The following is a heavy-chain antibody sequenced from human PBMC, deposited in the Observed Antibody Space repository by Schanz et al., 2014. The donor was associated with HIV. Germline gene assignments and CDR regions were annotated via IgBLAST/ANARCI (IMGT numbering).Heavy chain of an antibody. CDR1: GFTLGNYI. V-gene: IGHV3-21*01. Sequence: EVQLVESGGGLVKPGRSLRLSCSTSGFTLGNYIMNWVRQAPGKGLEWVSSISGGSTYTYYADSIRGRFIVSRDNARSSVYLQMYSLRAADTAVYYCVHDDSDNDGFDMWGQGTMVTVSS. CDR2: ISGGSTYT. J-gene: IGHJ3*02. D-gene: IGHD3-22*01. CDR3: VHDDSDNDGFDM.